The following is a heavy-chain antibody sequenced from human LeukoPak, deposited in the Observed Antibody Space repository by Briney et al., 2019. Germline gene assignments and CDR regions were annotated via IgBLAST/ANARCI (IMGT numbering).Heavy chain of an antibody. D-gene: IGHD3-16*02. J-gene: IGHJ5*02. CDR3: ARHLGSTMITFGGVIGTPWFDP. V-gene: IGHV4-59*08. Sequence: PSETLSLTCSVSGGSISSLYWSWIRQPPGKGLEWIGYIYYTGSTNYNPSLKSRVTISVDTSKNQFSLKLSSVTAADTAVYYCARHLGSTMITFGGVIGTPWFDPWGQGTLVTVSS. CDR1: GGSISSLY. CDR2: IYYTGST.